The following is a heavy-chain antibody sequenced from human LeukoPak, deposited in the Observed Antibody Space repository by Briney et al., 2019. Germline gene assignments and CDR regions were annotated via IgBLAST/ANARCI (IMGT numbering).Heavy chain of an antibody. CDR3: ARSPSPYSSGWYFDY. CDR2: TYYRSKWYT. D-gene: IGHD6-19*01. Sequence: SQTLSLTCAISGDSVPANNAAWNWIRQSPSRGLEWLGRTYYRSKWYTAYAVSVKSRITINSDTSKNQFSLQLNSVTPEDTAVCYCARSPSPYSSGWYFDYWGQGTLVTVSS. J-gene: IGHJ4*02. CDR1: GDSVPANNAA. V-gene: IGHV6-1*01.